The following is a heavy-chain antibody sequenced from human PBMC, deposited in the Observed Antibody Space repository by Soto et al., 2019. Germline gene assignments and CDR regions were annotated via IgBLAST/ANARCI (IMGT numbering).Heavy chain of an antibody. V-gene: IGHV1-3*01. CDR2: INAGNGNT. D-gene: IGHD2-15*01. CDR3: ARAAGRVAFDY. J-gene: IGHJ4*02. CDR1: GYTFTRDD. Sequence: ASVKVSCTASGYTFTRDDMHWVRQAPGQGLEWMGWINAGNGNTKYSREFQGRVTFSRDTAATTGYMTKSSLRSEDTAVYYCARAAGRVAFDYWGQGTLVTVSS.